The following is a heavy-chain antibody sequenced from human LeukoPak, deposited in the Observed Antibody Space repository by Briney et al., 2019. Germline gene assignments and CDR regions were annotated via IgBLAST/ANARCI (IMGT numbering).Heavy chain of an antibody. CDR2: INPNSGGT. J-gene: IGHJ5*02. Sequence: GASVKVSCKASGYTFTGYYMHWVRQAPGQGLEWMGWINPNSGGTNYAQKFQGRVTMTRDTSISTAYVELSRLRSDDTAVYYCARRHQASGWYSGWFDPWGQGTLVTVSS. D-gene: IGHD6-19*01. V-gene: IGHV1-2*02. CDR3: ARRHQASGWYSGWFDP. CDR1: GYTFTGYY.